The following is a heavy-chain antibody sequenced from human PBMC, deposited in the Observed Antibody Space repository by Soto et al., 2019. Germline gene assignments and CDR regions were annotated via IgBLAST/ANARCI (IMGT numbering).Heavy chain of an antibody. V-gene: IGHV4-30-4*01. CDR3: ARAPETPSILGVALPYCFDY. Sequence: SETLSLTCTVSGGSISSGDYYWSWIRQPPGKGLEWIGYIYYSGSTYYNPSLKSRVTISVDTSKNQFSLKLSSVTAADTAVYYCARAPETPSILGVALPYCFDYWGQGALVTVSS. J-gene: IGHJ4*02. CDR2: IYYSGST. CDR1: GGSISSGDYY. D-gene: IGHD3-3*01.